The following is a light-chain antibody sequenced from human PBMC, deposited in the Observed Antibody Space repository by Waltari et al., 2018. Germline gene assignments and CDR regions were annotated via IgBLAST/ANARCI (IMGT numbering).Light chain of an antibody. V-gene: IGKV1-39*01. CDR3: QQSYATPQT. CDR1: QSVSTY. CDR2: AVF. J-gene: IGKJ1*01. Sequence: DIQMTQSPSSLSASVGDRVTIACRASQSVSTYLNWYQQKPGKAPKLLIYAVFSLQSGVPSRFSGGGSGTDFTLTISSLQPEDFATYYCQQSYATPQTFGQGTKVESK.